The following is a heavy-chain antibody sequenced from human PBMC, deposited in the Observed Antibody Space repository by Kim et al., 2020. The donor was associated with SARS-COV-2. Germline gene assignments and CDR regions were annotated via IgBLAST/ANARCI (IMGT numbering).Heavy chain of an antibody. CDR1: GFTFSSYS. Sequence: GGSLRLSCAASGFTFSSYSMNWVRQAPGKGLEWVSYISSSSSTIYYADSVKGRFTISRDNAKNSLYLQMNSLRAEDTAVYYCARDPHIVVVPAAMRHNWFDPWGQGTLVTVSS. D-gene: IGHD2-2*01. V-gene: IGHV3-48*04. CDR2: ISSSSSTI. J-gene: IGHJ5*02. CDR3: ARDPHIVVVPAAMRHNWFDP.